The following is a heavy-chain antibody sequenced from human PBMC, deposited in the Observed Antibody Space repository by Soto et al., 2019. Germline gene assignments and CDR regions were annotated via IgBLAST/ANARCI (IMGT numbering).Heavy chain of an antibody. CDR1: GFTFSSYA. CDR3: AKDPHS. J-gene: IGHJ4*02. Sequence: EVQLLESGGGLVQPGGSVRLSCTASGFTFSSYAMSWVRQAPGKGLEWVSGISGSAYSTYYADSVEGRFIISRDNSKSTLYLQINSLRADDTAVYYCAKDPHSWGQGTQVTVSS. CDR2: ISGSAYST. V-gene: IGHV3-23*01.